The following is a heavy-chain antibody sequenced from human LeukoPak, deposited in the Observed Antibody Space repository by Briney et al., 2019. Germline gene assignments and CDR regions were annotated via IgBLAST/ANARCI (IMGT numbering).Heavy chain of an antibody. Sequence: SSETLSLTCAVYGGSFSGYYWSWIRQPPGKGLEWIGEINHSGSTNYNPSLKSRVTISVDTSKNQFSLKLSSVTAADTAVYYCVRGRVPNPDLAAHPFDYWGQGTLVTVSS. CDR2: INHSGST. J-gene: IGHJ4*02. D-gene: IGHD6-6*01. CDR3: VRGRVPNPDLAAHPFDY. CDR1: GGSFSGYY. V-gene: IGHV4-34*01.